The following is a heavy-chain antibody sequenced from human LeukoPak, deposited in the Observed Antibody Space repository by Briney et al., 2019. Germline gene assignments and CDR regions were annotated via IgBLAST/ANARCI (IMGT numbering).Heavy chain of an antibody. V-gene: IGHV7-4-1*02. D-gene: IGHD2-8*01. CDR1: GYTFTGYY. J-gene: IGHJ3*02. CDR2: INTNTGNP. CDR3: ARDFACTNGVCYLGAFDI. Sequence: ASVKVSCKASGYTFTGYYMHWVRQAPGQGLEWMGWINTNTGNPTYAQGFTGRFVFSLDTSVSTAYLQISSLKAEDTAVYYCARDFACTNGVCYLGAFDIWGQGTMVTVSS.